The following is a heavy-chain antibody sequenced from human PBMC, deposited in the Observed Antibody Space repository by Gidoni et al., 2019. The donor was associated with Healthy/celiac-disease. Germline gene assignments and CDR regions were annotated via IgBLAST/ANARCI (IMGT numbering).Heavy chain of an antibody. V-gene: IGHV4-39*01. J-gene: IGHJ4*02. CDR3: ARLGSWFGEGQVDY. CDR1: GGSISSSSYY. Sequence: QLQLQESGPGLVKPSETLSLTCTVSGGSISSSSYYWGWIRQPPGKGLEWIGSIYYSGSTYYNPSLKSRVTISVDTSKNQFSRKLSSVTAADTAVYYCARLGSWFGEGQVDYWGQGTLVTVSS. CDR2: IYYSGST. D-gene: IGHD3-10*01.